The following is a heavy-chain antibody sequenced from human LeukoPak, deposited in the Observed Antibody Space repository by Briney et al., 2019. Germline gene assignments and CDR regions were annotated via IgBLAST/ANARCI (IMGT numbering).Heavy chain of an antibody. CDR3: AIRTMVRANWFDP. D-gene: IGHD3-10*01. J-gene: IGHJ5*02. V-gene: IGHV4-59*08. Sequence: KASETLSLTCTVSGGSISSYYWSWIRQPPGKGLEWIGYIYYSGSTSYNPSLKSGVTISVDTSKNQFSLKLSSVTAADTAVYDCAIRTMVRANWFDPWGQGTLVTVSS. CDR1: GGSISSYY. CDR2: IYYSGST.